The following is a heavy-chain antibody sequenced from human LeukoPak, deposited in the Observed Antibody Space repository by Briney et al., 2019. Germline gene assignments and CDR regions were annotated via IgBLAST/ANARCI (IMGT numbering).Heavy chain of an antibody. V-gene: IGHV3-48*01. CDR2: ITSSSRTI. J-gene: IGHJ5*02. CDR3: ARLLAAAGTLLRKKYNWFDP. Sequence: GGSLRLSCAASGFTFRSYEMNWVRQAPGKGLEWVSYITSSSRTIYYADSVKGRFTISRDNAKNSLYLQMNSLRSDDTAVYYCARLLAAAGTLLRKKYNWFDPWGQGTLVTVSS. CDR1: GFTFRSYE. D-gene: IGHD6-13*01.